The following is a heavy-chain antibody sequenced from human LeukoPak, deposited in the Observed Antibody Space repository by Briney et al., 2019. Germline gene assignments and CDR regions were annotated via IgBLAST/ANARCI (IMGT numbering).Heavy chain of an antibody. CDR3: ARWLGNGFDM. V-gene: IGHV4-38-2*02. CDR2: IHHGGNT. J-gene: IGHJ3*02. Sequence: SETLSLPCIVSGYSVSSNSYWAWIRQSPGKGLEWIGSIHHGGNTYYNPSLMSRVSMSIDTSENQCSLNLSSVTAADTAIFYCARWLGNGFDMWGQGTMVTVSS. CDR1: GYSVSSNSY. D-gene: IGHD6-19*01.